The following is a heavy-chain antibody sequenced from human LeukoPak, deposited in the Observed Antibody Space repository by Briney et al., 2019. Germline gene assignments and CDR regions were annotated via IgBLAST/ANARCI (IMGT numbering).Heavy chain of an antibody. J-gene: IGHJ6*02. CDR2: IYTSGST. CDR1: GGSISSGSYY. D-gene: IGHD3-10*01. V-gene: IGHV4-61*02. CDR3: ARDPRGVIEVLGYYYYGMDV. Sequence: PSETLSLTCTVSGGSISSGSYYWSWIRQPAGKGLEWIGRIYTSGSTNYNPSLKSRVTISVDTSKNQFSLKLSSVTAADTAVYYCARDPRGVIEVLGYYYYGMDVWGQGTTVTVSS.